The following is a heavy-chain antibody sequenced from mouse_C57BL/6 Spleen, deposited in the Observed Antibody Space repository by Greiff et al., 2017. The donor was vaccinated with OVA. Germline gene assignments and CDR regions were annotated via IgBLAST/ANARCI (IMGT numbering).Heavy chain of an antibody. J-gene: IGHJ2*01. CDR3: ANWDFDY. D-gene: IGHD4-1*02. CDR2: IYPGDGDT. CDR1: GYAFRSYW. V-gene: IGHV1-80*01. Sequence: VQLQPSWAELVKPGASVKISCKASGYAFRSYWMNWVKQRPGKGLEWIGQIYPGDGDTNYNGKFKGKATLTAEKTSSTAYMQISSLTSEDSAVYFCANWDFDYWGQGTTLTVSS.